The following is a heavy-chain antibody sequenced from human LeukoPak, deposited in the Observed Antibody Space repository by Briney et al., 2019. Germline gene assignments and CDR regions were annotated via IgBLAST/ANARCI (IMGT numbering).Heavy chain of an antibody. CDR2: IYYSGST. D-gene: IGHD6-6*01. CDR3: ARGKAARPVDI. Sequence: SETQSLTCTVSGGSISSYYWSWIRQPPGKGLEWIGYIYYSGSTNYNPSLKSRVTISVDTSKNQFSLKVTSVSAADTAVYYCARGKAARPVDIWGQGTMVTVSS. V-gene: IGHV4-59*01. CDR1: GGSISSYY. J-gene: IGHJ3*02.